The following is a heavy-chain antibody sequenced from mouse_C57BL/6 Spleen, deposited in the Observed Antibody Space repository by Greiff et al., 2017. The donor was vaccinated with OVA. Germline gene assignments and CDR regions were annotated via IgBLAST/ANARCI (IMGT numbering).Heavy chain of an antibody. V-gene: IGHV1-15*01. Sequence: VKLMESGAELVRPGASVTLSCKASGYTFTDYEMPWVKQTPVHGLEWIGAIDPETGGTAYNQKFKGKAILTADKSSSTAYMELRSLTSEDSAVYYCTNHPPFAYWGQGTLVTVSA. CDR2: IDPETGGT. J-gene: IGHJ3*01. CDR1: GYTFTDYE. CDR3: TNHPPFAY.